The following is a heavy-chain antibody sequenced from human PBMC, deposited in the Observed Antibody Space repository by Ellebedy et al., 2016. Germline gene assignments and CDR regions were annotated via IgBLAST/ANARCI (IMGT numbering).Heavy chain of an antibody. V-gene: IGHV3-66*01. CDR3: ARVTGTPLYYFDI. Sequence: GGSLRLSCAASGFTVSGHYMTWVRQTPGKGLEWVSVIYSGVSTYYADSVKGRFTISRDNSKNTLYLQMNSLRAEDTAMYYCARVTGTPLYYFDIWGQGTLVTVSS. D-gene: IGHD3-9*01. CDR2: IYSGVST. CDR1: GFTVSGHY. J-gene: IGHJ4*02.